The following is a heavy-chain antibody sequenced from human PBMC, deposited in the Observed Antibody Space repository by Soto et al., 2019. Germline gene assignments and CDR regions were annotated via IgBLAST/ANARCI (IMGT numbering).Heavy chain of an antibody. J-gene: IGHJ3*02. CDR3: ARYRLGFYYDSSGTAFDAFDI. V-gene: IGHV1-58*01. CDR2: IAVGSGNT. D-gene: IGHD3-22*01. Sequence: SVKVSCKASGFTFTSSAVQWVRQARGQRLEWIGWIAVGSGNTNYAQKFQGWVTMTRDTSISTAYMELSRLRSDDTAVYYCARYRLGFYYDSSGTAFDAFDIWGQGTLVTVSS. CDR1: GFTFTSSA.